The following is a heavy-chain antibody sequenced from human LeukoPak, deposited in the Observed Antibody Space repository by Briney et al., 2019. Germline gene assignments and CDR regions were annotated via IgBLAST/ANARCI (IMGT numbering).Heavy chain of an antibody. V-gene: IGHV4-34*01. J-gene: IGHJ4*02. CDR3: ARWNYDFWSGYYSFDY. D-gene: IGHD3-3*01. CDR1: GGSFSGYY. Sequence: SETLSLTCAVYGGSFSGYYWSWIRQPPGKGLEWIGEINHSGSTNYNPSLKSRVTISVYTSKNQFSLKLSSVTAADTAVYYCARWNYDFWSGYYSFDYWGQGTLVTVSS. CDR2: INHSGST.